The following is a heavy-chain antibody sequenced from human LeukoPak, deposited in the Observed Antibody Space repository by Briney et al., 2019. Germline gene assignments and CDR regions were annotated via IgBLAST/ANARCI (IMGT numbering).Heavy chain of an antibody. V-gene: IGHV1-8*01. Sequence: ASVKVSCKASGYTFTTYDINWVRQAPGQGLEWMGWMNPNGINTGSAQKFQGRITMTMNASITTAYMELSRLRSEDTAVYYCARGRMSFVWGQGTLVTVSS. J-gene: IGHJ1*01. CDR2: MNPNGINT. CDR3: ARGRMSFV. D-gene: IGHD3/OR15-3a*01. CDR1: GYTFTTYD.